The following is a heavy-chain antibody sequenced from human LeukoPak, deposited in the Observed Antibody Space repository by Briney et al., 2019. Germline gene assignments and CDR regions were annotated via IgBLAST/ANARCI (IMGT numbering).Heavy chain of an antibody. D-gene: IGHD2-2*01. CDR3: AKFGIVVVPAALDV. V-gene: IGHV3-23*05. J-gene: IGHJ6*02. Sequence: YYADSVKGRFTISRDNSKNTLYLQMNSLRAEDTAVYYCAKFGIVVVPAALDVWGQGTTVTVSS.